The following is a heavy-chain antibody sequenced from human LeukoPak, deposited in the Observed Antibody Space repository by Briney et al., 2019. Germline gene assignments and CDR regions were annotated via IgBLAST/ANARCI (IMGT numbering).Heavy chain of an antibody. J-gene: IGHJ4*02. D-gene: IGHD2-2*01. CDR1: GGSMSSYY. CDR3: ATHCSSTSCYSTRFDY. Sequence: SETLSLTSTVSGGSMSSYYWSWIRQPPGKGLEWIGYIYYSGSTNYNPSLKSRVTISVDTSKNQFSLKLSSVTAADTAVYYCATHCSSTSCYSTRFDYWGQGTLVTVSS. V-gene: IGHV4-59*01. CDR2: IYYSGST.